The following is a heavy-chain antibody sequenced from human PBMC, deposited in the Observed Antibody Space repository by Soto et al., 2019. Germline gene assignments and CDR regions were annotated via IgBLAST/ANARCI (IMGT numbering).Heavy chain of an antibody. CDR1: GFTFNTYS. Sequence: QVQLEESGGGVVQPGRSLRLSCAASGFTFNTYSMHWVRQPPGKGLEWLAAIWYDGTQKYYADSVKGRFIISRDNSKKTLYLEMNRLRAEDTAVYYCARAGGTTVTGLWHFDSWGQGTLVTVSS. CDR2: IWYDGTQK. J-gene: IGHJ4*02. V-gene: IGHV3-33*01. D-gene: IGHD4-17*01. CDR3: ARAGGTTVTGLWHFDS.